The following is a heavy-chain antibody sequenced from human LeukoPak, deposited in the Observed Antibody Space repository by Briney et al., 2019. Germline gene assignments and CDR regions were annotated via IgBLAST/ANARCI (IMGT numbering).Heavy chain of an antibody. CDR1: GYTLTELS. CDR3: ATKSRSYGAFDI. D-gene: IGHD1-26*01. CDR2: FDPEDGET. Sequence: ASVKVSCKVSGYTLTELSMHWVRQAPGKGLEWMGGFDPEDGETIYAQKFQGRVTMTEDTSTDTAYMELSSLRSEDTAEYYCATKSRSYGAFDIWGQGTMVTVSS. J-gene: IGHJ3*02. V-gene: IGHV1-24*01.